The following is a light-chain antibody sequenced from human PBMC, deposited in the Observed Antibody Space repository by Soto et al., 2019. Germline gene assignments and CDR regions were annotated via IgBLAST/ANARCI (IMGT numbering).Light chain of an antibody. V-gene: IGLV3-1*01. CDR1: KLGDKY. Sequence: SYELTQPPSVSVSPGQTASITCSGDKLGDKYAWWYQQKPGQSPVLVIYQDSTRPSGIPERFSGSNSGNTATLTISGSQAMYEADYYCQAWDSRKAVFGGGTKLTGL. J-gene: IGLJ2*01. CDR2: QDS. CDR3: QAWDSRKAV.